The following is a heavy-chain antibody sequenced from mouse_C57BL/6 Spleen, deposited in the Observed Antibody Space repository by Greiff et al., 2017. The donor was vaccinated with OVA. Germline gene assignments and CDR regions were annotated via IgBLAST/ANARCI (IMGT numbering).Heavy chain of an antibody. CDR3: VRHGEASRYGPLYAMDY. CDR2: IRSKSNNYAT. CDR1: GFSFNTYA. D-gene: IGHD1-1*02. Sequence: EVHLVESGGGLVQPKGSLKLSCAASGFSFNTYAMNWVRQAPGKGLEWVARIRSKSNNYATYYADSVKDRFTISRDDSESMLYLQMNNLKTEDTAMYYCVRHGEASRYGPLYAMDYWGQGTSVTVSS. V-gene: IGHV10-1*01. J-gene: IGHJ4*01.